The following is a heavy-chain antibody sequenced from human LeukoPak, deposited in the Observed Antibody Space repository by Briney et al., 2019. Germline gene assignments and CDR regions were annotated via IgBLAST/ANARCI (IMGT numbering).Heavy chain of an antibody. CDR3: AKDRNSWPTNFDY. CDR2: ISGGGST. J-gene: IGHJ4*02. D-gene: IGHD2/OR15-2a*01. V-gene: IGHV3-23*01. Sequence: GSLRLSCAASGFIFCSYATSWVRQAPREGQEWVSAISGGGSTYYADSVKGRFTISRDSSKNTLYLQMSSLRAEDTAVYYCAKDRNSWPTNFDYWGQGTLVTVSA. CDR1: GFIFCSYA.